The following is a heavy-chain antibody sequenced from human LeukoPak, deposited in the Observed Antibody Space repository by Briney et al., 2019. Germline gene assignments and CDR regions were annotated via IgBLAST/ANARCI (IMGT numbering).Heavy chain of an antibody. CDR2: IYYIGST. D-gene: IGHD3-22*01. J-gene: IGHJ4*02. CDR1: GGSINSDY. Sequence: SETLSLTCTVSGGSINSDYWSWLRQPPAKGLEWMGYIYYIGSTNYNPSLKSRVTISIDTSKNQLFLKLSSVTAADTAVYYCATSTGSGSSGYFQFDHWGQGTLVIVSS. CDR3: ATSTGSGSSGYFQFDH. V-gene: IGHV4-59*01.